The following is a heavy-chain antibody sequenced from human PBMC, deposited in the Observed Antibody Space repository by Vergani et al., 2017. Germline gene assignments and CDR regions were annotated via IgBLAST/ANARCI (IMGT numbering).Heavy chain of an antibody. V-gene: IGHV4-39*01. D-gene: IGHD2-2*01. Sequence: QLQLQESGPGLVKPSETLSLTCTVSGGSISSSSYYWGWIRQPPGKGLEWIGSIYYSGSTYYNPSLKSRVTISVDTSKNQFSLKLSSVTAADTAVYYCARHDVCSSTIGSSNLFDPWGQGTLVTVSS. CDR3: ARHDVCSSTIGSSNLFDP. CDR2: IYYSGST. CDR1: GGSISSSSYY. J-gene: IGHJ5*02.